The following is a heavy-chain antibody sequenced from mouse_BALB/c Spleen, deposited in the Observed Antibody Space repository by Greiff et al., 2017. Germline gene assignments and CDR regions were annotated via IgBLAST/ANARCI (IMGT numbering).Heavy chain of an antibody. J-gene: IGHJ3*01. V-gene: IGHV10-1*02. CDR2: IRSKSNNYAT. CDR3: VRHGYEGFAY. Sequence: EVQLVESGGGLVQPKGSLKLSCAASGFTFNTYAMNWVRQAPGKGLEWVARIRSKSNNYATYYADSVKDRFTISRDDSQSMLYLQMNNLKTEDTAMYYCVRHGYEGFAYWGQGTLVTVSA. CDR1: GFTFNTYA. D-gene: IGHD2-2*01.